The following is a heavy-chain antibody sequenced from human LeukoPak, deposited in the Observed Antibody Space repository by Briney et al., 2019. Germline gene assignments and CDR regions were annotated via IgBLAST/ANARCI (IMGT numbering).Heavy chain of an antibody. CDR3: AGGYCSSTSCHRYFDY. Sequence: SETLSLTCAVYGGSFSGYYWSWIRQPPGKGLEWIGEINHSGSTNYNPSLKSRVTISVDTSKNQFPLKLSSVTAADTAVYYCAGGYCSSTSCHRYFDYWGQGTLVTVSS. CDR2: INHSGST. J-gene: IGHJ4*02. V-gene: IGHV4-34*01. CDR1: GGSFSGYY. D-gene: IGHD2-2*01.